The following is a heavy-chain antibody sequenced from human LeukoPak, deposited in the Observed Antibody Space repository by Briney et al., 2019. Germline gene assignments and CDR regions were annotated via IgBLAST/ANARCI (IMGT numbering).Heavy chain of an antibody. V-gene: IGHV3-23*01. Sequence: GGSLRLSCAASGFSFSIYTVAWVRQAPGQGLEWVSAISARGDNSWYADSVKGRFTISRDNSKNTLYLQMNNLRAEDTAIYYCANRNYYLDYWGQGTLVTVSS. CDR1: GFSFSIYT. D-gene: IGHD3-10*01. CDR3: ANRNYYLDY. CDR2: ISARGDNS. J-gene: IGHJ4*02.